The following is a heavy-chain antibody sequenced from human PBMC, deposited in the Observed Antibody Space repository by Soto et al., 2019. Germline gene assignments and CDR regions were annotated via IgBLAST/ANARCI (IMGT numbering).Heavy chain of an antibody. D-gene: IGHD3-10*01. V-gene: IGHV3-11*01. J-gene: IGHJ6*03. CDR3: ARTMVRGVMTLQHYYYMDV. Sequence: GGSLRLSCAASGFTFSDYYISWIRQAPGKGLEWVSYISSSGSTIYYADSVKGRFTISRDNAKNSLYLQMNSLRAEDTAVYYCARTMVRGVMTLQHYYYMDVWGKGTTVTVSS. CDR1: GFTFSDYY. CDR2: ISSSGSTI.